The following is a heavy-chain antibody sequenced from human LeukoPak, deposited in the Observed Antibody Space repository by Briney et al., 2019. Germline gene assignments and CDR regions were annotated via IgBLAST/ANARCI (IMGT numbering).Heavy chain of an antibody. CDR1: GFTFSSYS. CDR2: IRSKAYGGTT. CDR3: TRDLDWARWDI. V-gene: IGHV3-49*04. Sequence: GGSLRLSCAASGFTFSSYSMNWVRQAPGKGLEWVGFIRSKAYGGTTEYAASVKGRFTISRDDSNSIAYLQMNSLKTEDTAVYYCTRDLDWARWDIWGQGTMVTVSS. D-gene: IGHD4-23*01. J-gene: IGHJ3*02.